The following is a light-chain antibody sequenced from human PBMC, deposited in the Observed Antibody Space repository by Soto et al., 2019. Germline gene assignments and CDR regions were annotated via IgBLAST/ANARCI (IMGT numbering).Light chain of an antibody. J-gene: IGKJ1*01. CDR1: QDITNY. V-gene: IGKV1-33*01. CDR3: QQYTNTNNPWM. Sequence: DIQMTQSPSSLSASVGDRVTITCQASQDITNYLNWYQQKPGKAPKLLIYDASNLETGVPSRFSGSGSGTDFTFTISSLQPEDMATYYCQQYTNTNNPWMFGQGTKVEI. CDR2: DAS.